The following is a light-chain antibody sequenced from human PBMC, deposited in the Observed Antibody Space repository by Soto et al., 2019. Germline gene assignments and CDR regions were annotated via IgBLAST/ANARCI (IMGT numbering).Light chain of an antibody. CDR1: QSISPW. V-gene: IGKV1-5*03. Sequence: DIQMTQSPSTLSASVGDRVTITCRASQSISPWLAWYQQKPGKAPKILIYKASSLESGVPSRFSGSASETEFTLTSSSRQPDDFTTYCCQQYKTYSRTFGQGTNLEIK. J-gene: IGKJ2*01. CDR3: QQYKTYSRT. CDR2: KAS.